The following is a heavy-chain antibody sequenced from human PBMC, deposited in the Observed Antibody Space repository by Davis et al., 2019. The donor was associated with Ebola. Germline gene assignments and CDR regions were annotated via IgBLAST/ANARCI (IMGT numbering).Heavy chain of an antibody. CDR1: GGTSSSNA. D-gene: IGHD3-22*01. CDR3: ARGSRDSSGYYWGY. J-gene: IGHJ4*02. V-gene: IGHV1-69*13. Sequence: AASAKVSCKASGGTSSSNAISWVRQAPGQGLEWMGGINPIFGTANYAQKFQGRVTIPADESTSTAYMELSSLRSEDTAVYYCARGSRDSSGYYWGYWGQGTLVTVSS. CDR2: INPIFGTA.